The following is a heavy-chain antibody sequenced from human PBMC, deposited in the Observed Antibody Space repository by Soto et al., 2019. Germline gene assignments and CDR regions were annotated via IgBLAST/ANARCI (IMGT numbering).Heavy chain of an antibody. J-gene: IGHJ4*02. Sequence: EVQLVETGGGLIQPGGSLRLSCAASGFTVSSNYMTWVRQAPGKGLEWVSIIYSGCSTYYADSVKGRFTISRDNSKNTLYLQLTSLRAEDTAVYYCARYNWNDAYFDYWGQGTLVTVSS. CDR1: GFTVSSNY. D-gene: IGHD1-20*01. CDR3: ARYNWNDAYFDY. V-gene: IGHV3-53*02. CDR2: IYSGCST.